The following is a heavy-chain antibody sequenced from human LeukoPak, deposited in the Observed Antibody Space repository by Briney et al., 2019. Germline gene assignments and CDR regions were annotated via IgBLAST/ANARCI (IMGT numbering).Heavy chain of an antibody. CDR1: GGSISSYY. CDR2: IYYSGIT. D-gene: IGHD2-15*01. CDR3: AREGSGPNGGYDY. J-gene: IGHJ4*02. V-gene: IGHV4-59*01. Sequence: SETLSLTCTVSGGSISSYYWSWIRQPPGKGLEWIGYIYYSGITNYNPSLKSRVTISVDASKNQFSLKLSSVTAADTAVYYCAREGSGPNGGYDYWGQGTLVTVSS.